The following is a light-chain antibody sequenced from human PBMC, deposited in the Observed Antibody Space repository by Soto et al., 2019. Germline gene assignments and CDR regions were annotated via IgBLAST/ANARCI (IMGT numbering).Light chain of an antibody. CDR3: QQFSSYPLT. Sequence: LTQSPGTLSLSPGARATLSFMASQTVRNNYLAWYQQKPGQAPRLLNYDASSRATGIPDRFSGGGSGSGFTHTISGLEPEACAVYYCQQFSSYPLTFGGGNQVHIK. CDR1: QTVRNNY. J-gene: IGKJ4*01. V-gene: IGKV3-20*01. CDR2: DAS.